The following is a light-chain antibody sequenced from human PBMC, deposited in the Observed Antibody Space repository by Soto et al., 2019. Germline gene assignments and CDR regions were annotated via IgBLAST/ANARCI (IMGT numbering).Light chain of an antibody. CDR3: QQYNTYAPERT. CDR2: DAS. CDR1: QSIGRW. J-gene: IGKJ1*01. V-gene: IGKV1-5*01. Sequence: GDRVTITCRASQSIGRWLAWYQQKPVKAPKLLIYDASSLESGVPSRFSGSGSGTEFTLTISSLQPDDFATYYCQQYNTYAPERTFGQGTKVDIK.